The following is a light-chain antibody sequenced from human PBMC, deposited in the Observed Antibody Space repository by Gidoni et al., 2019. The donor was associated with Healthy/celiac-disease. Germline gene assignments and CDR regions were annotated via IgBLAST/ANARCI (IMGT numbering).Light chain of an antibody. V-gene: IGKV1-39*01. CDR1: QSISSY. Sequence: DIQMTQSPSSLSASVGDRVTITCRASQSISSYLNWYQQKPGKAPKLLIYAASSLHSGVPSRFSGSGSGTDFTLTISSLQPEDFATYYCQQSYSTPPYTFXQXTKLXIK. CDR3: QQSYSTPPYT. CDR2: AAS. J-gene: IGKJ2*01.